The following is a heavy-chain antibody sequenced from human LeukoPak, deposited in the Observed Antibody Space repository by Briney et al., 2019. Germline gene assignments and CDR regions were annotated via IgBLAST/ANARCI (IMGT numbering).Heavy chain of an antibody. V-gene: IGHV4-30-4*01. CDR2: IYYSGST. CDR3: ARVFGSGSSYFDY. Sequence: PSETLSLTCTVSGGSISSGDYYWSWIRQPPGKGLEWIGYIYYSGSTYYNPSLKSRVTISVDTSKNQFSLKLSSVTAADTAVYYCARVFGSGSSYFDYWGQGTLVTVSS. J-gene: IGHJ4*02. CDR1: GGSISSGDYY. D-gene: IGHD3-10*01.